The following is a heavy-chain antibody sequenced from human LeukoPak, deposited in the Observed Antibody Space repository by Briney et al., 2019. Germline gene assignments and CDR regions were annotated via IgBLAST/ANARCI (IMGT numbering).Heavy chain of an antibody. D-gene: IGHD6-19*01. CDR1: GGSISSYY. J-gene: IGHJ3*02. Sequence: SETLSLTCTVSGGSISSYYWSWIRQPPGKGLEWIGYIYYGGSTNYNPSLKSRVTISVDTSKNQFSLKLSSVTAADTAVYYCARLDGVAGMDAFDIWGQGTMVTVSS. V-gene: IGHV4-59*08. CDR3: ARLDGVAGMDAFDI. CDR2: IYYGGST.